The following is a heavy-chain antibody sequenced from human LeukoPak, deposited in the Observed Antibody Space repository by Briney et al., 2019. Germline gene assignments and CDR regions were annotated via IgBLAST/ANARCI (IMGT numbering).Heavy chain of an antibody. V-gene: IGHV4-34*01. CDR3: ARPAVVTAALDI. J-gene: IGHJ3*02. CDR2: IKHRGST. Sequence: KPSETLSLTCAVYGGSFSGYYWSCIRQPPGKGREGIGEIKHRGSTNYNPSLKSRVTISVDTYKTQFSLKLSSVTAADTAVYYCARPAVVTAALDIWGQGTMVTVSS. CDR1: GGSFSGYY. D-gene: IGHD2-2*01.